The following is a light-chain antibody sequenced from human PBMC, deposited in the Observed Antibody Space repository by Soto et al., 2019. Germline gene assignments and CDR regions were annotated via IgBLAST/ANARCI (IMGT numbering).Light chain of an antibody. CDR3: HQRYNWPRAT. J-gene: IGKJ5*01. Sequence: EIVLTQSPATLSLSPGERVTLSCRASQSVSNSLAWYQQKPGQPPRLLIYDVSNRATGIPARFSGSGSGTDFTLTITSLEHEDFAVYFCHQRYNWPRATFGQGTRLEIK. CDR1: QSVSNS. V-gene: IGKV3-11*01. CDR2: DVS.